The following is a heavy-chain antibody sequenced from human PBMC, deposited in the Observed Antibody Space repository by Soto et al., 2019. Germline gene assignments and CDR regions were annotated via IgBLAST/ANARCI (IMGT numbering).Heavy chain of an antibody. V-gene: IGHV3-23*01. CDR2: ISGSGGST. Sequence: GSLRLSCAASGFTFSSYAMSWVRQAPGKGLEWVSAISGSGGSTYYADSVKGRFTISRDNSKNTLYLQMNSLRAEDTAVYYCAKDPAGVLRYFDWNYWGQGTLVTVSS. J-gene: IGHJ4*02. CDR1: GFTFSSYA. CDR3: AKDPAGVLRYFDWNY. D-gene: IGHD3-9*01.